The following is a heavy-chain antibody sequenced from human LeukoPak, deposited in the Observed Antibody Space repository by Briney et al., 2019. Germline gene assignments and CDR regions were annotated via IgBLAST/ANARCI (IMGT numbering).Heavy chain of an antibody. CDR3: AKASDYGDYVSVYYYMDV. J-gene: IGHJ6*03. V-gene: IGHV1-2*06. CDR1: GYSFTGYY. CDR2: INPNNGAT. D-gene: IGHD4-17*01. Sequence: ASVKVSCKXSGYSFTGYYLHWVRQAPGQGLEGMGRINPNNGATNYAQKFQGRVTMTRDTSISTAYMELSRLRSDDTALYYCAKASDYGDYVSVYYYMDVWGKGTTVTVSS.